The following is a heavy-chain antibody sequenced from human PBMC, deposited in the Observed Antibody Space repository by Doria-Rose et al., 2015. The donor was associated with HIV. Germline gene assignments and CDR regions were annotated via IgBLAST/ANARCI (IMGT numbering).Heavy chain of an antibody. D-gene: IGHD3-22*01. CDR1: GFSFISYW. CDR2: IYPGDSDT. Sequence: VQLVQSGAEVKKPGESLKISCKGSGFSFISYWIGWVRQMPGKGLAWMGIIYPGDSDTGSSPSFQGQVTISADNAISTAYLQWSGLKASDTAMYYCAKPAIAGGDAFDIWGQGTMVTVSS. CDR3: AKPAIAGGDAFDI. V-gene: IGHV5-51*01. J-gene: IGHJ3*02.